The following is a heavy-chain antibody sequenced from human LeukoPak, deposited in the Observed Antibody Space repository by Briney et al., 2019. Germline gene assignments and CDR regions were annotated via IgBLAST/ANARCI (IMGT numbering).Heavy chain of an antibody. CDR2: ISYDGSDK. D-gene: IGHD1-1*01. Sequence: HPGGSLRLSCAASGFTFSSYAMHWVRQAPGKGLEWVAIISYDGSDKYYADSVKGRFTISRDNSKNTLYLQMNSLRAEDTAVYYCARDRNGNHGRWGFDYWGQGTLVTVSS. CDR3: ARDRNGNHGRWGFDY. V-gene: IGHV3-30-3*01. CDR1: GFTFSSYA. J-gene: IGHJ4*02.